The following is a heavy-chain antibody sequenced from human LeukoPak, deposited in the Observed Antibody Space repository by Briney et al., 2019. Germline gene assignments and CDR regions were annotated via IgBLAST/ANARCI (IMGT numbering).Heavy chain of an antibody. D-gene: IGHD5-24*01. CDR3: AKDMGDGYNYDY. V-gene: IGHV3-33*06. CDR2: IWYDGSNK. CDR1: GFTFSSYG. Sequence: GGSLRLSCAASGFTFSSYGMHWVRQAPGKGLEWVAVIWYDGSNKYYADSVKGRFTISRDNSKNTLYLQMNSLRAEDTAVYYCAKDMGDGYNYDYWGQGTLDTVSS. J-gene: IGHJ4*02.